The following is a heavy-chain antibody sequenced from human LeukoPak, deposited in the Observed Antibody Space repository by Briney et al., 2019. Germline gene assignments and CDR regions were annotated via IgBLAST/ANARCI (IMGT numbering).Heavy chain of an antibody. D-gene: IGHD1-26*01. V-gene: IGHV4-61*05. J-gene: IGHJ4*02. Sequence: PSETLSLTCTVSGGSIRSSTSYWGWVRQSPGKGLEWIGYISYTGSTNYNPPLKSRVAMSLDTSKNQFSLKLNSVTAADTAVYYCASLLGSARGSYLFDFWGQGTQVTVSS. CDR3: ASLLGSARGSYLFDF. CDR2: ISYTGST. CDR1: GGSIRSSTSY.